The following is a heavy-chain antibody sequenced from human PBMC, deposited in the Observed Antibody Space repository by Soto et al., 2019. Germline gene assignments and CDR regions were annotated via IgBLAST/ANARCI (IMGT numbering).Heavy chain of an antibody. CDR3: ARETYGDYVGYFEP. J-gene: IGHJ5*02. Sequence: SETLSLTCSVSGGSVSSGSYYWSWIRQPPGKGLEWIGYIYYSGSTNYNPSLKSRVIISVDRSKNQFSLKVRSVTAADTAVYYSARETYGDYVGYFEPWGQGIQVTVSS. CDR1: GGSVSSGSYY. V-gene: IGHV4-61*01. D-gene: IGHD3-9*01. CDR2: IYYSGST.